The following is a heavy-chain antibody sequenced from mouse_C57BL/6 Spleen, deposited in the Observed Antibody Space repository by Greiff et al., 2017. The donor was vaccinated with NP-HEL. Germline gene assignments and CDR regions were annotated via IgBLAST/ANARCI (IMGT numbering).Heavy chain of an antibody. Sequence: VQLQQPGAELVMPGASMKLSCKASGYTFTSYWMHWVKQRPGQGLEWIGKIDPSDIYTNYNQKFKGKSTLTVDKSSSTAYMQLSSLTSEDSAVYYCARDYGSSYGYFDVWGTGTTVTVSS. CDR1: GYTFTSYW. J-gene: IGHJ1*03. CDR2: IDPSDIYT. V-gene: IGHV1-69*01. D-gene: IGHD1-1*01. CDR3: ARDYGSSYGYFDV.